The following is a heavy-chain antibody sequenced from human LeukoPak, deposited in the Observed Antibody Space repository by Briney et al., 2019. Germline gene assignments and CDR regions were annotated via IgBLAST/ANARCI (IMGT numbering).Heavy chain of an antibody. CDR2: INSYSNTI. V-gene: IGHV3-11*04. CDR3: AKDFVRQLDIHYYGMDV. D-gene: IGHD6-13*01. J-gene: IGHJ6*02. CDR1: GFTFSDYY. Sequence: GESLRLSCATSGFTFSDYYMSWIRQAPGKGLEWISFINSYSNTIYYADSVKGRFTISRDNAKNSLYLQMNSLRAEDTAVYYRAKDFVRQLDIHYYGMDVWGQGTTVTVSS.